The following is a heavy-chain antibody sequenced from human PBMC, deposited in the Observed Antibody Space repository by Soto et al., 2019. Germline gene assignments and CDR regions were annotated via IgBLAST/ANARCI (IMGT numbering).Heavy chain of an antibody. Sequence: SVKVSCKASGGTFSSYRINWVRQAPGQGPEWVGGIVPIYRTADYAQKFQGRATITADESARTSYMELRSLKSQDTAVYYCVRDSGAKLSSSWGQGTLVTVS. V-gene: IGHV1-69*13. CDR2: IVPIYRTA. J-gene: IGHJ4*02. D-gene: IGHD6-13*01. CDR1: GGTFSSYR. CDR3: VRDSGAKLSSS.